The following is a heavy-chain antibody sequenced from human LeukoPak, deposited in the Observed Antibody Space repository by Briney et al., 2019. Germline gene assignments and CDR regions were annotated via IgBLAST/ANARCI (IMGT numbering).Heavy chain of an antibody. J-gene: IGHJ4*02. V-gene: IGHV3-21*04. CDR1: GFTFSSYT. CDR2: ISSGGTYT. Sequence: PGGSLRLSCAVSGFTFSSYTINWVRQAPGKGLEWVSSISSGGTYTYYAESVKGRFTISRDNAKNSLYLQMNSLRAEDTAIYYCARDPLDYYYDINGFPLFAVWGLGTLVTVSS. D-gene: IGHD3-22*01. CDR3: ARDPLDYYYDINGFPLFAV.